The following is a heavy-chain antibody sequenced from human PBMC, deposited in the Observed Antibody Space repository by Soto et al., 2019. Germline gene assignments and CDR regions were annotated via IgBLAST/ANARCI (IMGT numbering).Heavy chain of an antibody. J-gene: IGHJ5*02. CDR2: VYISGGT. CDR3: ARGQRFSDWFDP. CDR1: GGSMTSYY. D-gene: IGHD3-3*01. Sequence: SETLSLTCTVSGGSMTSYYWTWIRQPAGKGLEWIGRVYISGGTHYNPSLKSRVTISLDTSKNQFSLRLLSVTGADTAVYFCARGQRFSDWFDPWGQGTLVTVSS. V-gene: IGHV4-4*07.